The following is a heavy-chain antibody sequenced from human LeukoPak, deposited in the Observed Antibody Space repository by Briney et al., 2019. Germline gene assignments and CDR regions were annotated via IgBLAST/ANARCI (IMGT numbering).Heavy chain of an antibody. D-gene: IGHD3-22*01. J-gene: IGHJ4*02. CDR1: GFTFDDYA. V-gene: IGHV3-9*01. Sequence: GRSLRLSCAASGFTFDDYAMHWVRQAPGKGLEWVSGISWNSGSIGYADSVKGRFTISRDNAKNSPYLQMNSLRAEDTALYYCAKTSPSMIVPRGRGYYFDYWGQGTLVTVSS. CDR3: AKTSPSMIVPRGRGYYFDY. CDR2: ISWNSGSI.